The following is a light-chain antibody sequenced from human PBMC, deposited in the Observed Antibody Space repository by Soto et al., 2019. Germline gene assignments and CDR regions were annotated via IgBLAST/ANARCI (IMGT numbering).Light chain of an antibody. V-gene: IGKV3-20*01. CDR2: GAS. J-gene: IGKJ2*01. CDR3: RQYGSSPSYT. Sequence: EIVLTQSPGTLSLSPGERATLSCRASQSVSSSSYLAWYQQKPGQAPRLLIYGASSGATGIPDRFSGSGSATDFTLTISRLEPEDFAVYYCRQYGSSPSYTFGQGTKLEIK. CDR1: QSVSSSSY.